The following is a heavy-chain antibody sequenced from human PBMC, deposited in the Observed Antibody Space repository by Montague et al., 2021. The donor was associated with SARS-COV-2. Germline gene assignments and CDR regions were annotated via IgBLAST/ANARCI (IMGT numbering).Heavy chain of an antibody. J-gene: IGHJ4*02. V-gene: IGHV3-48*02. CDR3: AGSGEWLIRWVFDY. CDR2: ISGRGDKI. D-gene: IGHD3-10*01. CDR1: ELSFSMFN. Sequence: SLRLSCAAPELSFSMFNMNWVRLSPGKGLEWIAHISGRGDKIYYADSVKGRFTISRDNARYSVFLHMDSLRDDDSAVYYCAGSGEWLIRWVFDYWGQGSLVAVSS.